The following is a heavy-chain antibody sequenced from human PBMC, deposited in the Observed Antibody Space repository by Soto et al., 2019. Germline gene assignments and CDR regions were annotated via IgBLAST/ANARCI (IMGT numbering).Heavy chain of an antibody. Sequence: QVRLQESGPGLVKPSETLSLTCTVSGGSISSYYWSWIRQPPGRGLEWIGDIYYSGNTNYNPSLKSRVTISVDTSRSQFSLELKSVTAADTAVYYCVRALSYHDVLTGRGWVFYFDYWGQGALVIVSS. CDR3: VRALSYHDVLTGRGWVFYFDY. CDR2: IYYSGNT. CDR1: GGSISSYY. D-gene: IGHD3-9*01. V-gene: IGHV4-59*01. J-gene: IGHJ4*02.